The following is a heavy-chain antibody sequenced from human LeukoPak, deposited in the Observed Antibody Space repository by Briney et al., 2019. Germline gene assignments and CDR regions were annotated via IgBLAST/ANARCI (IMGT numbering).Heavy chain of an antibody. CDR3: ARSNPSVDYGDYAFDY. J-gene: IGHJ4*02. CDR1: GGSISSYY. Sequence: PETLSLTCTVSGGSISSYYWSWIRQPAGKGLEWIGRIYTSGSTNYNPSLKSRVTMSVDTSKNQFSLKLSSVTAADTAVYYCARSNPSVDYGDYAFDYWGQGTLVTVSS. D-gene: IGHD4-17*01. V-gene: IGHV4-4*07. CDR2: IYTSGST.